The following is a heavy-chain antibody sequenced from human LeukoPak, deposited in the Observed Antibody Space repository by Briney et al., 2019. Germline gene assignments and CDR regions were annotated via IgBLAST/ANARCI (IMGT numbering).Heavy chain of an antibody. CDR3: ARVRSTIFGVAHAFDI. V-gene: IGHV4-59*01. CDR1: GGSIEPNF. J-gene: IGHJ3*02. Sequence: SETLSLTCTVSGGSIEPNFWNWIRQSPGKGLEWIGYIYYSGSTNYNPSLKSRVTISVDTSKNQFSLKLSSVTAADTAVYYCARVRSTIFGVAHAFDIWGQGTMVTVSS. D-gene: IGHD3-3*01. CDR2: IYYSGST.